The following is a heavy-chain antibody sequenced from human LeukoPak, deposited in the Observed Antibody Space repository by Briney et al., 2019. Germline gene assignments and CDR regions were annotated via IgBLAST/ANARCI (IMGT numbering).Heavy chain of an antibody. CDR2: ISGSSAYI. CDR1: GFRFSSVG. J-gene: IGHJ4*02. D-gene: IGHD2-2*01. V-gene: IGHV3-21*01. CDR3: ARVGCISTSCYDLDY. Sequence: GGSLRLSCAASGFRFSSVGMNWVRQAPGKGLEGVSSISGSSAYIYYADSVKGRFPISRDNAKNSLYLQMNSLRAEDTAVYYCARVGCISTSCYDLDYWGQGTLVTVSS.